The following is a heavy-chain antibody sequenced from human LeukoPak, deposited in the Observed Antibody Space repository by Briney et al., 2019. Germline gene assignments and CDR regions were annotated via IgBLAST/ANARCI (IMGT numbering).Heavy chain of an antibody. J-gene: IGHJ3*02. CDR2: INIDGSAT. D-gene: IGHD4-17*01. Sequence: PGGSLRLSCAASGFTFSSYAMHWVRQAPGKGLVWVSRINIDGSATSYADSVKGRFTISRDNAKNTLYLQMNSLRGDDTAVYYCAGPGTTVTTRNAFNIWGQGTMVTVSS. CDR3: AGPGTTVTTRNAFNI. CDR1: GFTFSSYA. V-gene: IGHV3-74*01.